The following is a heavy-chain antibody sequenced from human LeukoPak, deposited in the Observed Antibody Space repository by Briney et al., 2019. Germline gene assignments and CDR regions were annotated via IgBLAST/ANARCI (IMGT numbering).Heavy chain of an antibody. CDR1: GFTFDDFA. CDR3: AKDIQGGRGRNAFDI. CDR2: ISWSSGSI. J-gene: IGHJ3*02. Sequence: GRSLRLSCAASGFTFDDFAMHWVRQAPGKGLEWVSGISWSSGSIGYADSVKGRFTISRDNAKNSLYLQMNSLRAEDTALYYCAKDIQGGRGRNAFDIWGQGTMVSVSS. D-gene: IGHD1-26*01. V-gene: IGHV3-9*01.